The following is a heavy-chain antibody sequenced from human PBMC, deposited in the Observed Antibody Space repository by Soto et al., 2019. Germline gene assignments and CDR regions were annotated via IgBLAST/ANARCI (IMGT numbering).Heavy chain of an antibody. D-gene: IGHD5-18*01. V-gene: IGHV3-23*01. CDR2: IVGGDGGRSFTK. CDR1: GFIFSSFA. CDR3: VKNYIQLYF. J-gene: IGHJ4*02. Sequence: EVHLLESGGGLVQPGGSLRLSCAASGFIFSSFAMTWVRQAPGKGLEWVSVIVGGDGGRSFTKYYADSVKGRFTISKDNSKNMLYLEMNSLRAEDTAVYYCVKNYIQLYFGGQGTLVTVSS.